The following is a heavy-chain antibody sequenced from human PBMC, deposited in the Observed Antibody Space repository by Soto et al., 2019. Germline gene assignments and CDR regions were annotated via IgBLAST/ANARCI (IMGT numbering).Heavy chain of an antibody. CDR1: GYTFTSYY. CDR2: INPSGGST. J-gene: IGHJ3*01. D-gene: IGHD3-3*01. Sequence: ASVKVSCKASGYTFTSYYMHWVRQAPGQGLEWMGIINPSGGSTSYAQKFQGRVTMTRDTSTSTVYMELSSLRSEDTAVYYCARDEGLVLRFLEWPEHAWGQGTMVTVSS. V-gene: IGHV1-46*01. CDR3: ARDEGLVLRFLEWPEHA.